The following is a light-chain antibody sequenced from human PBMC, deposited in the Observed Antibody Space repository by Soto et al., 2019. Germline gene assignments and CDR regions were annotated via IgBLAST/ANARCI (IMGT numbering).Light chain of an antibody. J-gene: IGLJ2*01. CDR3: CSYAGSPTYVV. CDR2: GVT. CDR1: SSDVGSYDL. Sequence: QSALTQPASVSGSPGQSITISCTGTSSDVGSYDLVSWYQQHPGKAPKLIIYGVTKRPSGVSNRFSGSKSGNTASLTISGLQAEDEADYYCCSYAGSPTYVVFGGGTKLTVL. V-gene: IGLV2-23*02.